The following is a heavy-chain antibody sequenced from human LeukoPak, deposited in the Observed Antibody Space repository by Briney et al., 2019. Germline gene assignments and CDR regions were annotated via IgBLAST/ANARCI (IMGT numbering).Heavy chain of an antibody. CDR2: ISSSSSYI. J-gene: IGHJ4*02. V-gene: IGHV3-21*01. D-gene: IGHD5-24*01. CDR3: ARGNQYGDGYNQPDY. CDR1: GFTFSSYN. Sequence: GGSLRLSCAASGFTFSSYNMNWVRRAPGKGLEWVSSISSSSSYIYYADSVKGRFTISRDNAKNSLYLQMNSLRAEDTAVYYCARGNQYGDGYNQPDYWGQGTLVTVSS.